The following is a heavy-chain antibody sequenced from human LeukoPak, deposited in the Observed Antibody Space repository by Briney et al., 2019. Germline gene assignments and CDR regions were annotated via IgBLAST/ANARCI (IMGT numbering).Heavy chain of an antibody. V-gene: IGHV5-51*01. Sequence: GESLQISCEGSGSSFSNYWIGWVRQLPGKGLEWMGIIYPGDYETRYSPSFQGLVTISVDKSISTAYLQWSSLKASDTAMYYCAIPPGYCGNDCSFDHWGQGTLVTVSS. D-gene: IGHD2-21*02. CDR2: IYPGDYET. CDR1: GSSFSNYW. CDR3: AIPPGYCGNDCSFDH. J-gene: IGHJ4*02.